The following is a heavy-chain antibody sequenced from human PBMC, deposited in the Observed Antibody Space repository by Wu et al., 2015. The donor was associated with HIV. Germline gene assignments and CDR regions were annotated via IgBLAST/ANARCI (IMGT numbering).Heavy chain of an antibody. CDR1: GYTFANYY. CDR2: INPSGGST. Sequence: QVQLVQSGAEVKKPGASVKVSCGTSGYTFANYYIHWLRQAPGQGLEWMAWINPSGGSTIYSENFEGRVTVTRDTSMKTVYMELDSLTSGDTAVYFCASPRSPGFSSAWPTYFDYWGQGTLVTVSS. CDR3: ASPRSPGFSSAWPTYFDY. D-gene: IGHD6-25*01. V-gene: IGHV1-2*02. J-gene: IGHJ4*02.